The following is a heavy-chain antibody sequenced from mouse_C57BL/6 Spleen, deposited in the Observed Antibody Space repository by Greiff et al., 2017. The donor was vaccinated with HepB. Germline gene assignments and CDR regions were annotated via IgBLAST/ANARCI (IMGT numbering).Heavy chain of an antibody. V-gene: IGHV1-82*01. D-gene: IGHD4-1*01. J-gene: IGHJ2*01. Sequence: VQLQQSGPELVEPGASVKISCKASGYAFSSSWMNWVKQRPGKGLEWIGRIYPGDGDTNYNGKFKGKATLTADKSSSTAYMQLSSLTSEDSAVYVCERSLEPYYFDDWGQGTTLTVSS. CDR2: IYPGDGDT. CDR1: GYAFSSSW. CDR3: ERSLEPYYFDD.